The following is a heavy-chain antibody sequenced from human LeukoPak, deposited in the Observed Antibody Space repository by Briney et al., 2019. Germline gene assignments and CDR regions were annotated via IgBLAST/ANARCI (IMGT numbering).Heavy chain of an antibody. CDR3: ARRLTQYDCFDP. Sequence: SETLSLTCTASGGSISSSSYYWGWIRQSPGKGLEWIGSIYYSGSTYYNPSLKSRVTISVDTSKNQFSLKLSSVTPEDTAVYYCARRLTQYDCFDPWGQGILVTVSS. D-gene: IGHD2-2*01. CDR1: GGSISSSSYY. CDR2: IYYSGST. J-gene: IGHJ5*02. V-gene: IGHV4-39*01.